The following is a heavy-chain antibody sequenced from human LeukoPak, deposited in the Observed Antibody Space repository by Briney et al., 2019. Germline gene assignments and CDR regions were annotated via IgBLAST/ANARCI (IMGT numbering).Heavy chain of an antibody. D-gene: IGHD3-10*01. V-gene: IGHV4-59*06. CDR2: IYYSVST. CDR3: ARGYMVRGVLVFDS. J-gene: IGHJ6*04. CDR1: GGSISSYY. Sequence: NSSETLSLTCTVSGGSISSYYWSWIRQHPGKGLEWIGYIYYSVSTHYNPSLKSRVTISVDTSKNQFSLKLSSVTAADTAVYYCARGYMVRGVLVFDSWGKGTTVTVSS.